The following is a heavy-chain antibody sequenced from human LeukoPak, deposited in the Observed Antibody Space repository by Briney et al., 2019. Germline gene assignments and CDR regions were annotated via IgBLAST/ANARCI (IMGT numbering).Heavy chain of an antibody. CDR3: ARAVRPDYYDSSGYNPFDY. CDR2: INPSGGST. D-gene: IGHD3-22*01. Sequence: ASVKVSCKASGYTFTSYYMHWVRQAPGQGLEWMGIINPSGGSTSYAQKFQGRVTMTRDMSTSTVYMELSSLRSEDTAVYYCARAVRPDYYDSSGYNPFDYWGQGTLVTVSS. J-gene: IGHJ4*02. CDR1: GYTFTSYY. V-gene: IGHV1-46*01.